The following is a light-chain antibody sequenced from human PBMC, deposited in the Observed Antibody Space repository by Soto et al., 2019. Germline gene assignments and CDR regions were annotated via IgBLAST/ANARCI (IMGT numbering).Light chain of an antibody. CDR3: SSYAGSNNYV. Sequence: QSALTQPPSASGSPGQSVTISCTGTSSDVGGYNFVSWYQQHPGKAPKLIIYEVSERPSGVPDRFSGSKSGNTAYLTVSGLQAADEADYYCSSYAGSNNYVFGTGTKVTVL. J-gene: IGLJ1*01. CDR2: EVS. CDR1: SSDVGGYNF. V-gene: IGLV2-8*01.